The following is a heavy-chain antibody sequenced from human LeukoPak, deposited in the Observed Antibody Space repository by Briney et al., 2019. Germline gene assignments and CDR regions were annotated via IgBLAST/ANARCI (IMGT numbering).Heavy chain of an antibody. CDR2: IYYSGST. D-gene: IGHD2-2*01. CDR1: VGSISSYY. V-gene: IGHV4-59*08. CDR3: ARLKHCSSTSCYEYYYYGMDV. J-gene: IGHJ6*02. Sequence: SETLSLTCTVSVGSISSYYWSWIRQPPGKGLEWIGYIYYSGSTNYNPSLKSRATISVDTSKNQFSLKLSSVTAADTAVYYCARLKHCSSTSCYEYYYYGMDVWGQGTTVTVSS.